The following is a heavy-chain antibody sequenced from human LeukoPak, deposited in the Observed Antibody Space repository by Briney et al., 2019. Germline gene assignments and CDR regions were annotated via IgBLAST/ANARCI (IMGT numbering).Heavy chain of an antibody. CDR3: ARDRGGCSSGLCAPDAFDI. V-gene: IGHV1-69*13. Sequence: GASVKVSCKASGGTFSSYAISWVRQAPGQGLEWMGGIIPIFGTANYAQKFQGRVTITADESTSAAYMELSGLRSEDTAVYYCARDRGGCSSGLCAPDAFDIWGQGTMVTVSS. CDR2: IIPIFGTA. CDR1: GGTFSSYA. D-gene: IGHD3-22*01. J-gene: IGHJ3*02.